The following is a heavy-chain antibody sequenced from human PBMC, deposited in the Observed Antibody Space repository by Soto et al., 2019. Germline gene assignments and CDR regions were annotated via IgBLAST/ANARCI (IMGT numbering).Heavy chain of an antibody. V-gene: IGHV1-69*13. CDR3: ARGSYYLSTVYYFDN. J-gene: IGHJ5*02. Sequence: SVKVSCKASGGVFSNYALTWVRQAPGQGLEWVGGIVPVFGTPNYAPKFQGRVTVTADESTRTGYMELTSLTSEDTAIYYCARGSYYLSTVYYFDNWGQGTMVTVS. D-gene: IGHD3-10*01. CDR2: IVPVFGTP. CDR1: GGVFSNYA.